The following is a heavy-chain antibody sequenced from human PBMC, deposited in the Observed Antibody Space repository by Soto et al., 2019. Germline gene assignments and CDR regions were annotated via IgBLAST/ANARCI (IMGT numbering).Heavy chain of an antibody. D-gene: IGHD3-3*01. Sequence: GASVKVSCKVSGYTFSGYYMHWVRQAPGQGLEWMGWINPNSGGTKYAQKFQGRVSMTSDTSVRTAYMELSRLRSDDTAVYFCARVRNARRTVETGYFDYWG. V-gene: IGHV1-2*02. CDR2: INPNSGGT. CDR3: ARVRNARRTVETGYFDY. CDR1: GYTFSGYY. J-gene: IGHJ4*03.